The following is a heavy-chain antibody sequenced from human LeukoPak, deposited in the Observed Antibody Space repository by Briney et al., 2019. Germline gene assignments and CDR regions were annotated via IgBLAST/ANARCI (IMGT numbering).Heavy chain of an antibody. V-gene: IGHV4-39*01. CDR1: GGSIRSSSYY. D-gene: IGHD6-13*01. CDR3: ATQVGAACTYFDY. Sequence: SETLSLTCAVSGGSIRSSSYYWGWIRQPPGKGLEWIGSIYYSGTTYYNPSLKSRVTISVDTSKNQFSLNLNSVTAADTAVYYCATQVGAACTYFDYWGQGTLVTVSS. J-gene: IGHJ4*02. CDR2: IYYSGTT.